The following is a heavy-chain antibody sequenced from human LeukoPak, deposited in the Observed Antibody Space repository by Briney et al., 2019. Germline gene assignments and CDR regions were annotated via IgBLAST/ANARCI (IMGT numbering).Heavy chain of an antibody. CDR1: GLTFSSSW. V-gene: IGHV3-7*01. CDR2: IKEDGSEK. Sequence: GGSLKLSCAASGLTFSSSWMTWVRQTPGKGLEWVANIKEDGSEKYYVDSVKGRFTISRDNAKNSLYLQMDSLRAEDTALYYCATDVGADWGQGTLVTVSS. CDR3: ATDVGAD. J-gene: IGHJ4*02.